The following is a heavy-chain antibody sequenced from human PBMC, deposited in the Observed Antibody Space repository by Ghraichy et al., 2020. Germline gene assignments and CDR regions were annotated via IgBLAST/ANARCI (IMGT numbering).Heavy chain of an antibody. D-gene: IGHD3-22*01. V-gene: IGHV3-23*01. J-gene: IGHJ4*02. CDR2: ISGSGGST. CDR3: AKDHLTMIVPARYFDY. CDR1: GFTFSSYA. Sequence: LSLTCAASGFTFSSYAMSWVRQAPGKGLEWVSAISGSGGSTYYADSVKGRFTISRDNSKNTLYLQMNSLRAEDTAVYYCAKDHLTMIVPARYFDYWGQGTRVTVSS.